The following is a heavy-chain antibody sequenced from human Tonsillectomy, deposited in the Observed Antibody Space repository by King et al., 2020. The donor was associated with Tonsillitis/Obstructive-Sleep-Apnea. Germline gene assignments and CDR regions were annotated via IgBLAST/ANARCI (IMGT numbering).Heavy chain of an antibody. CDR2: ISTSGSYI. J-gene: IGHJ3*02. CDR3: ARDSDYAFHI. CDR1: GFTFSSYS. Sequence: VQLVESGGGLVKPGGSLRLSCAASGFTFSSYSMNWVRQAPGKGLEWVSSISTSGSYIYYADSVKGRFTISRDNAKNSLYLQMNSLRAEDTAVYYCARDSDYAFHIWGLGTMVTVSS. V-gene: IGHV3-21*01.